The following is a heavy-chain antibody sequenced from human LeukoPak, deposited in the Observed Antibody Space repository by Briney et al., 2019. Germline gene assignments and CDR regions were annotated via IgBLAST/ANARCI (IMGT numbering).Heavy chain of an antibody. CDR2: INPKSGGT. CDR3: ARGGSDSSGYYPRDFDY. D-gene: IGHD3-22*01. CDR1: GYTFTDYY. V-gene: IGHV1-2*02. Sequence: ASVTVSCKASGYTFTDYYVHWVRQAPGQGLEGMGWINPKSGGTNYAQQFQGRVTMTRDTSISTAYMELNRLISDDTAVYYCARGGSDSSGYYPRDFDYWGQGTLVTVSS. J-gene: IGHJ4*02.